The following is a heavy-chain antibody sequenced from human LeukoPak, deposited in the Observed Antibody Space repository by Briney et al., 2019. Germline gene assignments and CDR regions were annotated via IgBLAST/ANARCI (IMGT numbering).Heavy chain of an antibody. Sequence: ASVKVSCKASGYTFTSYGISWVRQPPGQGLEWMGWISAYNGNTNYAQKLQGRVTMTTDTSTSTAYMELRSLRSDDTAVYYCARDNGYCGGDCYYNWFDPWGQGTLVTVSS. V-gene: IGHV1-18*01. CDR3: ARDNGYCGGDCYYNWFDP. J-gene: IGHJ5*02. D-gene: IGHD2-21*02. CDR1: GYTFTSYG. CDR2: ISAYNGNT.